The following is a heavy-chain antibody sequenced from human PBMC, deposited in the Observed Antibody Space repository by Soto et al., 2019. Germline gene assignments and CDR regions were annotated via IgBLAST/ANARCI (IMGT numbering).Heavy chain of an antibody. V-gene: IGHV3-23*01. CDR3: AKDLYSGYDSLRGLFDY. Sequence: EVHLLESGGGFIQPGGSLRLSCAASGFTFSSFAMSWVRQAPGKGLEWVSAISGTGGSTYYADSVTGRFTISRDNSKNTLYLQMNSLRAEDTAVYYCAKDLYSGYDSLRGLFDYWGQGTLVTVSS. D-gene: IGHD5-12*01. CDR1: GFTFSSFA. J-gene: IGHJ4*02. CDR2: ISGTGGST.